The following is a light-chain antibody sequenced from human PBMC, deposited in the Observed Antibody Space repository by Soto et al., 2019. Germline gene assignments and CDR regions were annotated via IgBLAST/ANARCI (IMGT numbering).Light chain of an antibody. J-gene: IGKJ1*01. CDR1: QNISTY. CDR3: QQSYSTLWT. V-gene: IGKV1-39*01. Sequence: DIQMTQSPSSLSASVGDRVTITCRASQNISTYLNWYQQNPGKAPKVLIYAASTLQSGVPSRFSGSGSGTDFTLTICSLQPEDFATYFCQQSYSTLWTFGQGTKVEIK. CDR2: AAS.